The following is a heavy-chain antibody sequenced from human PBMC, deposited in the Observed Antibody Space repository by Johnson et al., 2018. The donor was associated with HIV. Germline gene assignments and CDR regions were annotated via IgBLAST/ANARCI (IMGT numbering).Heavy chain of an antibody. CDR3: ARRASGWHAFDI. V-gene: IGHV3-30*04. CDR1: RFTFSSYA. CDR2: ISYAGNNK. Sequence: QVQLVESGGGVVQPGRSLRLSCAASRFTFSSYAMHWVRQAPGKGLQWVAVISYAGNNKYYADSVKGQFTISRDNSKSTLYLQMNSRRVEDTAVYLCARRASGWHAFDIWGQGTMVTVSS. D-gene: IGHD6-19*01. J-gene: IGHJ3*02.